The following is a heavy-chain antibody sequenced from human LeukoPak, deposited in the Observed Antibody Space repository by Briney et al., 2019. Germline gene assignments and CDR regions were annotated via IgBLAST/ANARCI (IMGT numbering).Heavy chain of an antibody. V-gene: IGHV3-23*01. D-gene: IGHD3-3*01. CDR3: AKGGYYDFWRGYYGDKFDY. Sequence: GGSLRLSCAASGFTFSSYAMSWVRQAPGKGLEWVSAISGSGGSTYYADSVKGRFTISRDNSKNTLYLQMKSLRAEDTAVYYCAKGGYYDFWRGYYGDKFDYWGQGTLVTVSS. J-gene: IGHJ4*02. CDR2: ISGSGGST. CDR1: GFTFSSYA.